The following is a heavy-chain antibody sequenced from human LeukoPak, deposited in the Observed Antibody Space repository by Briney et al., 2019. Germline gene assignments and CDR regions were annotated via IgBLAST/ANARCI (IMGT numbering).Heavy chain of an antibody. CDR2: MNPSGST. D-gene: IGHD3-22*01. Sequence: SETLSLTCAVYGGSFSGYYWTWIRQTPEKGLEWIGEMNPSGSTNYNPSLKSRVTISVDTSKNQFSLELSSVTAADTAVYYCARGRQDVTMIVVVVTAVSYYLDVWGKGTTVTVS. CDR1: GGSFSGYY. J-gene: IGHJ6*03. CDR3: ARGRQDVTMIVVVVTAVSYYLDV. V-gene: IGHV4-34*01.